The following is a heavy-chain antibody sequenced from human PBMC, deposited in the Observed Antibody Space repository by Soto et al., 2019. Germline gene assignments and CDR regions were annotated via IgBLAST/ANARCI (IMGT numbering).Heavy chain of an antibody. D-gene: IGHD3-10*01. CDR3: AGQGIGNLHGLVDV. V-gene: IGHV4-59*08. CDR1: GGSIDGYN. Sequence: QVQLQESGPGLVKPSETLSLTCTVSGGSIDGYNCAWIRQPPGKALEWVGYVYYNGGSSYNPSLKRRVTPSMDTSKSQSSLQLRSVTAADTDVYYCAGQGIGNLHGLVDVWGRGTTVTVSS. J-gene: IGHJ6*02. CDR2: VYYNGGS.